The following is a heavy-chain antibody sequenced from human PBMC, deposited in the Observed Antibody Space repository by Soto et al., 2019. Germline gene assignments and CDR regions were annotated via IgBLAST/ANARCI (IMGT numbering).Heavy chain of an antibody. J-gene: IGHJ6*02. CDR2: ISYDGSNK. CDR3: ANDGSGSYYYGMDV. CDR1: GFTFSSYG. V-gene: IGHV3-30*18. Sequence: GGSLRLSCAASGFTFSSYGMHWVRQAPGKGLEWVAVISYDGSNKYYADSVKGRFTISRDNSKNTLYLQMNSLRAEDTAVYYCANDGSGSYYYGMDVWGQGTTVTVSS. D-gene: IGHD3-10*01.